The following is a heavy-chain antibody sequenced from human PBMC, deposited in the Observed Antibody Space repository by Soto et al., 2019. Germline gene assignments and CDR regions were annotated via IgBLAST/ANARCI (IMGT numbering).Heavy chain of an antibody. J-gene: IGHJ4*02. D-gene: IGHD4-17*01. Sequence: QLQLQESGPGLVKPSETLSLTCTVSGGSISSSSYYWGWIRQPPGKGLEWIVSISYIGSTYYNPSLKSRVTISVDTSKNQFSLKLSSVTAADTAVYYCARADYGGAFDYWGQGTLVTVSS. CDR1: GGSISSSSYY. CDR2: ISYIGST. CDR3: ARADYGGAFDY. V-gene: IGHV4-39*01.